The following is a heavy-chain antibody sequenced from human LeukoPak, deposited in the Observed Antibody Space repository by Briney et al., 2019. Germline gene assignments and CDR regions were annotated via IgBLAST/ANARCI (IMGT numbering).Heavy chain of an antibody. V-gene: IGHV4-30-4*08. J-gene: IGHJ3*02. CDR3: ARDAYCSSTSCQVDI. D-gene: IGHD2-2*01. CDR2: IYYSGST. Sequence: NTSETLSLTCTVSGGSISSGDYYWSWIRQPPGKGLEWIGYIYYSGSTYYNPSLKSRVTISVDTSKNQFSLKLSSVTAADTAVYYCARDAYCSSTSCQVDIWGQGTMVTVSS. CDR1: GGSISSGDYY.